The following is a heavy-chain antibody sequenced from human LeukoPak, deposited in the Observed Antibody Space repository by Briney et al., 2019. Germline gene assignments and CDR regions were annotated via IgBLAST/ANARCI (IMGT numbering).Heavy chain of an antibody. D-gene: IGHD3-22*01. CDR2: IYPVDSDT. CDR1: GYSFTNYW. J-gene: IGHJ4*02. Sequence: GESLKISCKGSGYSFTNYWIGWVRQMPGKGLEWMGIIYPVDSDTRYSPSFQGQVTISADKSISTAYLQWSSLKASDTAMYYCARNYYDSSGYYYVALGSFDYWGQGTVVTVSS. CDR3: ARNYYDSSGYYYVALGSFDY. V-gene: IGHV5-51*01.